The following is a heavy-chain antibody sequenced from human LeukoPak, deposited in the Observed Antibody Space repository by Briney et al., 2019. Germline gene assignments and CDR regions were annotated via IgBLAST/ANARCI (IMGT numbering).Heavy chain of an antibody. CDR2: IYRGGST. D-gene: IGHD3-22*01. Sequence: GGSLRLSCAASGFTVSSNYMSWVRQAPGKELEWVSVIYRGGSTYYADSVKGRFTISRDNSKDTVYLQMNSLRAEDTAVYYCARDRYYDSSPGAFDIWGQGTMVTVSS. V-gene: IGHV3-66*01. CDR3: ARDRYYDSSPGAFDI. J-gene: IGHJ3*02. CDR1: GFTVSSNY.